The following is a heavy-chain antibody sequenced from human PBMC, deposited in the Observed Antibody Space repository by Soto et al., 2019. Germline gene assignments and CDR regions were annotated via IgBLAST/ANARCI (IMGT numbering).Heavy chain of an antibody. CDR2: ISAYNGNT. Sequence: QVQLVQSGAEVKKPGASVKVSCKASGYTFTSYGISWVRQAPGQGLEWMGWISAYNGNTNYAQQLQGRVTMTTDTSTSTAYMELRSLRSDDTAVYYCARVVLFTQEGAPGRYWGQGTLVTVSS. CDR3: ARVVLFTQEGAPGRY. CDR1: GYTFTSYG. V-gene: IGHV1-18*01. D-gene: IGHD2-2*01. J-gene: IGHJ4*02.